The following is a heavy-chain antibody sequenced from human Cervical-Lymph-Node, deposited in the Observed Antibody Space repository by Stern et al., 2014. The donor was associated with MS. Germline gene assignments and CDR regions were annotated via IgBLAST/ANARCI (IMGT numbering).Heavy chain of an antibody. D-gene: IGHD2-15*01. J-gene: IGHJ6*02. Sequence: QVTLRESGPTLVKPTQTLTLTCTFSGFSLSTSGVGVGWIRQPPGKALEWLALTYWDDAKRYSPSLKRRLTITKDPSKTQVVLTMTNMDPVDTATYYCARDRGYCSGGSCYSYYYYGMDVWGQGTTVTVSS. CDR1: GFSLSTSGVG. V-gene: IGHV2-5*02. CDR3: ARDRGYCSGGSCYSYYYYGMDV. CDR2: TYWDDAK.